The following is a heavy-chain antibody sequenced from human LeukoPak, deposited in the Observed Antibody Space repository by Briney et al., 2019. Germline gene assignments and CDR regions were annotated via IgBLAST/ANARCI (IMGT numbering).Heavy chain of an antibody. V-gene: IGHV3-23*01. J-gene: IGHJ4*02. CDR2: ISGSGGST. Sequence: PGGSLRLSCAASGFTFSSYAMSWVRQAPGKGLEWVSAISGSGGSTYYADSVKGRFTISRDNSKNTLHLQMNSLRAEDTAVYYCARGDSSSVPGWYPGHYFDYWGQGTLVTVSS. CDR1: GFTFSSYA. D-gene: IGHD6-6*01. CDR3: ARGDSSSVPGWYPGHYFDY.